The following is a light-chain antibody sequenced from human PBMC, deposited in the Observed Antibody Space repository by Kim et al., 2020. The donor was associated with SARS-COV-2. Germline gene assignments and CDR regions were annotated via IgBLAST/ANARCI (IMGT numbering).Light chain of an antibody. Sequence: SYELTQPPSVSVSPGQTAIITCSGDKLGAKYACWYQQKPGQSPVLVIYQDSKLPSRIPERFSGSNSGNTATLTISGTQAMDEADYYCQAWDSSTAVFGGG. CDR2: QDS. CDR3: QAWDSSTAV. V-gene: IGLV3-1*01. CDR1: KLGAKY. J-gene: IGLJ2*01.